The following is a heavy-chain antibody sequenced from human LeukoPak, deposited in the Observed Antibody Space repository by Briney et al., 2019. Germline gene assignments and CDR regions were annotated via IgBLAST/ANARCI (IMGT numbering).Heavy chain of an antibody. V-gene: IGHV1-2*02. J-gene: IGHJ4*02. D-gene: IGHD3-22*01. CDR2: INPNSGGT. CDR3: ARPYYYDSSGYFPVDY. CDR1: GYTLTGYY. Sequence: ASVKVSCKASGYTLTGYYMHWVRQAPGQGLEWMGWINPNSGGTNYAQKFQGRVTMTRDTSISTAYMELSRLRSDDTAVYYCARPYYYDSSGYFPVDYWGQGTLVTVSS.